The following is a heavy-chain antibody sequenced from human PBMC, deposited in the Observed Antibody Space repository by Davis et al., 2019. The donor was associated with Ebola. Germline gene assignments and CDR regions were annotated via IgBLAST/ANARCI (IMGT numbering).Heavy chain of an antibody. Sequence: MPSETLSLTCTVSGGSISSYYWSWIRQPPGKGLEWIGYIYYSGSTNYNPSLKSRVTISVDTSKNQFSLKLSSVTAADTAVYYCARGGRVYYYDSSGYYYGYGMDVWGQGTTVTVSS. CDR2: IYYSGST. V-gene: IGHV4-59*12. D-gene: IGHD3-22*01. CDR1: GGSISSYY. J-gene: IGHJ6*02. CDR3: ARGGRVYYYDSSGYYYGYGMDV.